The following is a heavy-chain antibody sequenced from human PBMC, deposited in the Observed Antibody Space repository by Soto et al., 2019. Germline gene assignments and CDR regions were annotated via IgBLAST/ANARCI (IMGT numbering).Heavy chain of an antibody. J-gene: IGHJ4*02. CDR3: APSIDYYDN. V-gene: IGHV3-66*01. CDR2: IYSGGNA. Sequence: EVQLVESGGGLVQPGGSLRLSCAASGFIVSSNFMTWVRQAPGKGLEWVSVIYSGGNAYYADSVKGRFTVSRDNSKNTLYLQMNSLRAEDTAVYYCAPSIDYYDNWGQGTLVTVSS. CDR1: GFIVSSNF.